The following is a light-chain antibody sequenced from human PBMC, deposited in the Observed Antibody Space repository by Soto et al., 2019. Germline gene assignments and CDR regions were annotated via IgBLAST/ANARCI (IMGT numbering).Light chain of an antibody. CDR2: DAS. CDR3: QQYNSYWT. V-gene: IGKV1-5*01. CDR1: QSISSW. J-gene: IGKJ5*01. Sequence: DIQMTQSPSTLSASLGDRVTITFRASQSISSWLAWYQQKPGKAPKLLIYDASSLESGVPSRFSGSGSGTEFTLTISSLQPDDFATYYCQQYNSYWTFGQGTRLEIK.